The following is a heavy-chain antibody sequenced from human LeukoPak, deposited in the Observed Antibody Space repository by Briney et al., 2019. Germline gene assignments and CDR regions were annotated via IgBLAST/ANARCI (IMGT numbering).Heavy chain of an antibody. J-gene: IGHJ4*02. CDR3: ARDLAYSRLDY. Sequence: PGGSLRLSCAASGFTFNNAWMHWVRQAPGKGLEWVASINPDGNKKYSADSVKGRFTISRDNAENSLYLQMNSLRVEDTAFYYCARDLAYSRLDYWGQGMLVTVSS. V-gene: IGHV3-7*01. CDR1: GFTFNNAW. D-gene: IGHD5-18*01. CDR2: INPDGNKK.